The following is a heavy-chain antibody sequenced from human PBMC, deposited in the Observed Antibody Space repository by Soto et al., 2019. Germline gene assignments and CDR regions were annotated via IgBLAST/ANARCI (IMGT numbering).Heavy chain of an antibody. D-gene: IGHD3-10*01. V-gene: IGHV4-34*01. CDR2: INHSGST. CDR1: DGSSNNYH. CDR3: ARGGLIRGVLYY. Sequence: QVQLQQWGAGLLKPSETLSLTCAVYDGSSNNYHWSWIRQPPGKGLEWIGEINHSGSTNYNASLKGRVTISEDTSKKQFSLELRFVTAADTAVYYCARGGLIRGVLYYWGQGTLVTVSS. J-gene: IGHJ4*02.